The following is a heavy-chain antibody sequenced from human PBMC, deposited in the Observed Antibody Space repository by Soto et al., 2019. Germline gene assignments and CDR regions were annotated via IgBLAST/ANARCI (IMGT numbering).Heavy chain of an antibody. D-gene: IGHD6-13*01. CDR1: GDSVSSNSAA. CDR2: TYYRSKWYN. CDR3: ARDRWVAAAGTSWFDP. J-gene: IGHJ5*02. V-gene: IGHV6-1*01. Sequence: SQTLSLTCAISGDSVSSNSAAWNWIRQSPSRGLEWLGRTYYRSKWYNDYAVSVKSRITINPDTSKNQFSLQLNSVTPEATAVYYCARDRWVAAAGTSWFDPWGQGTLVTVSS.